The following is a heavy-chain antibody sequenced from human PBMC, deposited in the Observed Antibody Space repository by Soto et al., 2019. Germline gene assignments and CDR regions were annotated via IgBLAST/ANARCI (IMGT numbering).Heavy chain of an antibody. J-gene: IGHJ4*02. D-gene: IGHD3-22*01. CDR2: INKDGSDI. Sequence: EVQLVESGGGLVQPGDSLRLSCAASGFSFNNYWMSWVRQAPGKGPEWVANINKDGSDIYYMDSVKGRFTISRDNAKNSLFLQMNSLRDEDTGVYYCEPYGVVVWDGNWGQGTLVTVSS. CDR1: GFSFNNYW. CDR3: EPYGVVVWDGN. V-gene: IGHV3-7*05.